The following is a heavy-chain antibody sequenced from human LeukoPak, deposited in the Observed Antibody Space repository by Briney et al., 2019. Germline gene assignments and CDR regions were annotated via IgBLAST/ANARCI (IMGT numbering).Heavy chain of an antibody. Sequence: PSETLSLTCAVYSGSFSGYYWSWIRQPPGKGLEWIGEINHSGSTNYNPSLKSRVTISVDTSKNQFSLKLSSVTAADTAVYYCARGRYHDFWSGYHSYYFDYWGQGTLVTVSS. J-gene: IGHJ4*02. CDR2: INHSGST. D-gene: IGHD3-3*01. CDR3: ARGRYHDFWSGYHSYYFDY. V-gene: IGHV4-34*01. CDR1: SGSFSGYY.